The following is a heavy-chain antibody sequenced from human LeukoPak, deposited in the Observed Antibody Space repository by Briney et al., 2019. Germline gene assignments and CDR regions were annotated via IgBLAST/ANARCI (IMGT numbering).Heavy chain of an antibody. CDR1: GFTFSSYS. J-gene: IGHJ4*02. CDR2: ISSSSSYI. V-gene: IGHV3-21*01. D-gene: IGHD3-10*01. Sequence: GGSLRLSCAASGFTFSSYSMNWVRQAPGKGLEWVSSISSSSSYIYYADSVKGRFTISRDNAKNTLYLQMNSLRAEDTAVYYCARYYYSSGNPFDYWGQGALVTVSS. CDR3: ARYYYSSGNPFDY.